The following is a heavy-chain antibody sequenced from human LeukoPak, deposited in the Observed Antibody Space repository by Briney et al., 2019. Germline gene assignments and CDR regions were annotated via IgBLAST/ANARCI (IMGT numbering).Heavy chain of an antibody. D-gene: IGHD6-13*01. CDR2: IYHSGST. CDR1: GGSISSGGYY. CDR3: ARPSSSWPSLRYFQH. V-gene: IGHV4-30-2*01. Sequence: SETLSLTCTVSGGSISSGGYYWSWIRQPPGKGLEWIGYIYHSGSTNYNPSLKSRVTISVDTSKNQFSLKLSSVTAADTAVYYCARPSSSWPSLRYFQHWGQGTLVTVSS. J-gene: IGHJ1*01.